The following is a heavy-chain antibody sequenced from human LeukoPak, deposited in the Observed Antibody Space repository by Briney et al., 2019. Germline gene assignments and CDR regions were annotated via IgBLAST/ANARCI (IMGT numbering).Heavy chain of an antibody. D-gene: IGHD4-17*01. J-gene: IGHJ4*02. Sequence: GGSLRLSCAASGFTFSSYAMSWVRQAPGKGLEWVSSISGSGGSTYYADSVKGRFTISRDNPKNTLYLQMNSLRAEDTAVYYCASSPPTVTTVSYFDYWGQGTLVTVSS. CDR3: ASSPPTVTTVSYFDY. V-gene: IGHV3-23*01. CDR2: ISGSGGST. CDR1: GFTFSSYA.